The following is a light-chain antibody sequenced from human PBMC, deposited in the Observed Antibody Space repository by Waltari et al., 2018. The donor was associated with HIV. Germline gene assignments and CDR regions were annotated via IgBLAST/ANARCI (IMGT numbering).Light chain of an antibody. V-gene: IGLV7-46*01. CDR3: LLSFSGVRV. Sequence: QAVVTQEPSLSVSPGGTVTVTCVSFTGTVSRTNYVHWLQLKPGHAPRTLIYDTEKRHPWTAGRFSGSLVGGRAALSLSGALTDDEADYYCLLSFSGVRVFGGGTKLTV. CDR1: TGTVSRTNY. CDR2: DTE. J-gene: IGLJ3*02.